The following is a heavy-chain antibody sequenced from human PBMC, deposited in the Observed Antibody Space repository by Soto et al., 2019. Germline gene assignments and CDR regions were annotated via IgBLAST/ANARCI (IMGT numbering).Heavy chain of an antibody. CDR1: GFTFSSYG. Sequence: LRLSCAASGFTFSSYGMNWVRQAPGKGLEWVAVIWYDGGNKFYADSVKGRFTISRDQSNNTVHLQMNSLRGEGTAVYYCVRDAVVGATKGGNYWFDSWGQGTLVTVSS. V-gene: IGHV3-33*01. CDR3: VRDAVVGATKGGNYWFDS. CDR2: IWYDGGNK. J-gene: IGHJ5*01. D-gene: IGHD1-26*01.